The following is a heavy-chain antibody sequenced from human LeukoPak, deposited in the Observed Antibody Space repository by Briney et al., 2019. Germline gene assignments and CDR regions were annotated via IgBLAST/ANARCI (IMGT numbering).Heavy chain of an antibody. D-gene: IGHD6-19*01. J-gene: IGHJ3*02. Sequence: GGSLRLSCAASGFTFSSYSMNWVRQAPGKGLEWVSSISSSSSYIYYADSVKGRFTISRDNAKNSLYLQMNSLRAEDTAVYYCARDLLYSSGSEDAFDIWGRGTMVTVSS. CDR3: ARDLLYSSGSEDAFDI. V-gene: IGHV3-21*01. CDR1: GFTFSSYS. CDR2: ISSSSSYI.